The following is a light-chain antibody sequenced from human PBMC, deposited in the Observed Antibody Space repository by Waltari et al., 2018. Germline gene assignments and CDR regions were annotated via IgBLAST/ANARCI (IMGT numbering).Light chain of an antibody. J-gene: IGKJ4*01. CDR2: KAS. V-gene: IGKV1-5*03. Sequence: DIQMTQSPSTLSASVGDRVTITCRSRQSISNWLAWYQQKPGKAPKLLIYKASTLESGVPSRFSGSGSGTEFTLTISSLQPDDFATYYCQQYNSYSLLTFGGGTKVEIK. CDR3: QQYNSYSLLT. CDR1: QSISNW.